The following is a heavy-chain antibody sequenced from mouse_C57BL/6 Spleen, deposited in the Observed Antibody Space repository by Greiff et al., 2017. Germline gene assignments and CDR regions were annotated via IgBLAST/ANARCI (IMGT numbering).Heavy chain of an antibody. D-gene: IGHD4-1*01. Sequence: QVHVKQSGAELARPGASVKLSCKASGYTFTSYGISWVKQRTGQGLEWIGEIYPRSGNAYYNEKFKGKATLTADKSSSTAYMELRSLTSEDSAVYFCARGANWDVGENYFDYWGQGTTLTVSS. CDR1: GYTFTSYG. J-gene: IGHJ2*01. CDR2: IYPRSGNA. V-gene: IGHV1-81*01. CDR3: ARGANWDVGENYFDY.